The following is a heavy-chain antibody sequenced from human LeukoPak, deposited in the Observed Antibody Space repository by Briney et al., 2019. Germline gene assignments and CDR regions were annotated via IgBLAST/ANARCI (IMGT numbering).Heavy chain of an antibody. Sequence: PSETLSLTCTVSGGSISSGVYYWSWIRQPPGKGLEWIGYIYYSGSTYYNPSLKSRVTISVDTSKNQFSLKLSSVTAADTTVYYCARDALLWFGEDGMDVWGQGTTVTVSS. CDR3: ARDALLWFGEDGMDV. D-gene: IGHD3-10*01. CDR1: GGSISSGVYY. J-gene: IGHJ6*02. V-gene: IGHV4-30-4*01. CDR2: IYYSGST.